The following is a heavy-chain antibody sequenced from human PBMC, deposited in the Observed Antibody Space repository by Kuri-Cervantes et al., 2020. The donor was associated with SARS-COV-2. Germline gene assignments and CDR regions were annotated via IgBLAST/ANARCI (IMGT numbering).Heavy chain of an antibody. CDR3: ARLSITIFGALTAPFDS. D-gene: IGHD3-3*01. J-gene: IGHJ5*01. Sequence: KVFCKGSGYSFTSYWIGWVRQMPGKGLEWMGIIYPGDSDTTYSPSFQGQVTISADKSISTAYLQWSSLKASDTAIYYCARLSITIFGALTAPFDSWGQGTLVTVSS. CDR2: IYPGDSDT. CDR1: GYSFTSYW. V-gene: IGHV5-51*01.